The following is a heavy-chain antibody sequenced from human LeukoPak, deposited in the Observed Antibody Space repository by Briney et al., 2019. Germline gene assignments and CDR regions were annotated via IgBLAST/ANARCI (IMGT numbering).Heavy chain of an antibody. CDR2: IIPILGIA. V-gene: IGHV1-69*04. Sequence: GASVKVSCKASGGTFSSYAINWVRQAPGQGLEWMGRIIPILGIANYAQKFQGRVTITADKSTSTAYMELSSLRSEDTAVYYCASSSLGYCSGGSCYRKYYFDYWGQGTLVTVSS. CDR3: ASSSLGYCSGGSCYRKYYFDY. J-gene: IGHJ4*02. D-gene: IGHD2-15*01. CDR1: GGTFSSYA.